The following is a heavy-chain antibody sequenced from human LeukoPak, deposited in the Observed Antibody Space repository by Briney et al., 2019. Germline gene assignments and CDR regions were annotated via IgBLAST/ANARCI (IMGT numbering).Heavy chain of an antibody. Sequence: PGGSLRLSCAASGFTFSGSAMHWVRQASGKGLEWVGRIRSKANSYATAYAAPVKGRFTISRDDSKNTAYLQMNSLKTEDTAVYYCTRHETYYDFWSGDEGMDVWGQGTTVTVSS. CDR1: GFTFSGSA. V-gene: IGHV3-73*01. CDR3: TRHETYYDFWSGDEGMDV. CDR2: IRSKANSYAT. D-gene: IGHD3-3*01. J-gene: IGHJ6*02.